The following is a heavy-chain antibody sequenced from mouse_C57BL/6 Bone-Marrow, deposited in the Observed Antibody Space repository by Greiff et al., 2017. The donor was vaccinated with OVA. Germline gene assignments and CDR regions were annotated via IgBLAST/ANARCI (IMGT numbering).Heavy chain of an antibody. CDR1: GFNFSSYG. V-gene: IGHV5-6*02. CDR2: ISSGGSYT. CDR3: ARRRTNYDYGLEFAY. J-gene: IGHJ3*01. Sequence: DVMLVESGGDLVKPGGSLKLSCAASGFNFSSYGMSWVRQTPDKRLEWVATISSGGSYTYYPDSVKGRFTISRDNAKNTLYLQMSSLKSEDTAMYYCARRRTNYDYGLEFAYWGQGTLVTVSA. D-gene: IGHD2-4*01.